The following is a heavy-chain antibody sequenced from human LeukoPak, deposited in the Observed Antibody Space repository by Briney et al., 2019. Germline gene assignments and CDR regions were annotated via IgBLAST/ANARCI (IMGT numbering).Heavy chain of an antibody. J-gene: IGHJ4*02. Sequence: GGSLRLSCVASGFIFGSNWMSWVRQAPGKGLEWVANIKQDGSEKNYVDSVKGRFTISRDNAKNSLYLQMNSLRAEDTAVYYCAGRVTGYSSGYVYWGQGTLVTVSS. V-gene: IGHV3-7*03. D-gene: IGHD5-18*01. CDR2: IKQDGSEK. CDR3: AGRVTGYSSGYVY. CDR1: GFIFGSNW.